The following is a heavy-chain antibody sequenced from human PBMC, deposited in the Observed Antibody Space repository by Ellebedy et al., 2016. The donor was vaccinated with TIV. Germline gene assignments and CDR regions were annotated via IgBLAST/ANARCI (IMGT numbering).Heavy chain of an antibody. V-gene: IGHV4-39*02. J-gene: IGHJ6*02. Sequence: SETLSLTCTVSGGSISSSSYHWGWIRQPPGKGLEWIGSIYYSRSTYYNPSLKSRVTISVDTSKNQFSLKLSSVTAADTAVYYCARDLGYSYGYYGMDVWGQGTTVTVSS. D-gene: IGHD5-18*01. CDR1: GGSISSSSYH. CDR3: ARDLGYSYGYYGMDV. CDR2: IYYSRST.